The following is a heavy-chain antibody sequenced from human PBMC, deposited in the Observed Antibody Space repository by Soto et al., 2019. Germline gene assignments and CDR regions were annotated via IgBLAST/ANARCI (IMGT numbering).Heavy chain of an antibody. V-gene: IGHV1-69*01. CDR1: GGTFSSYA. D-gene: IGHD3-10*01. Sequence: QVQLVQSGAEVKKPGSSVKVSCKASGGTFSSYAISWVRQAPGQGLEWMGGIIPIFGTANYARKFQGRVTITADESTSTAYMELSSLRSEDTAVYYCARDHYYGSGPGRVWFDPWGQGTLVTVSS. J-gene: IGHJ5*02. CDR2: IIPIFGTA. CDR3: ARDHYYGSGPGRVWFDP.